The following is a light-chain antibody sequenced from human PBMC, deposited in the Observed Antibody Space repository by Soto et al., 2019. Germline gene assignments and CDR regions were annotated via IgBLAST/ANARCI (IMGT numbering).Light chain of an antibody. Sequence: EVVMTQSPATLSVSPGESATLSCRASQSVNDDVAWYQQKPGQSPRLLIYGASTRATDIPARFSGGGSGTEFSLVNSSLQSEDFAIYYCQQYDDWPPTTFSPGTKVNVK. CDR1: QSVNDD. CDR3: QQYDDWPPTT. J-gene: IGKJ3*01. CDR2: GAS. V-gene: IGKV3D-15*01.